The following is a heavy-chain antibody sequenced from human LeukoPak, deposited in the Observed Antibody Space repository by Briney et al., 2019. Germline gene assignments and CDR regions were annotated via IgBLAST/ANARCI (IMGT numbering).Heavy chain of an antibody. CDR1: GFTFSYYG. V-gene: IGHV3-33*01. CDR3: ARDLGWWGLVSSDI. CDR2: IQSDGSKT. Sequence: PGGSLRLSCAASGFTFSYYGMHWVRQAPGKGLEWVAGIQSDGSKTYYEESVKGRFTVSRDVSKSTLYLQMNRLRAEDTAVYYCARDLGWWGLVSSDIWGHGTMVIVSS. D-gene: IGHD6-19*01. J-gene: IGHJ3*02.